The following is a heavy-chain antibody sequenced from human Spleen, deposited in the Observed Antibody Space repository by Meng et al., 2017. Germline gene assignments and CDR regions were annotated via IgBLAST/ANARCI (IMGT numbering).Heavy chain of an antibody. CDR3: ARDEDISAAGKLFGDY. CDR1: GYTFTAYN. CDR2: VITNSGDT. Sequence: QLGQPGAEVKKPGASVKVSCKASGYTFTAYNLHWVRQAPGQGLEWMGRVITNSGDTNYVQKFQGRVTMTGDTSISTAYMELSGLRSDDTAMNYCARDEDISAAGKLFGDYWGQGTLVTVSS. V-gene: IGHV1-2*06. J-gene: IGHJ4*02. D-gene: IGHD6-25*01.